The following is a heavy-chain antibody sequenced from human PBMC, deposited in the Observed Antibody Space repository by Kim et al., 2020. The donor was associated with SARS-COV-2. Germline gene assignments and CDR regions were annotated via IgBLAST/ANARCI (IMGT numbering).Heavy chain of an antibody. Sequence: SETLSLTCTVSGGSISSYYWSWIRQPPGKGLEWIGYIYYSGSTNYNPSLKSRVTISVDTSKNQFFLKLSSVTAADTAVYYCARVSYDSSGYPDYWGQGTLVTVSS. D-gene: IGHD3-22*01. V-gene: IGHV4-59*01. CDR1: GGSISSYY. J-gene: IGHJ4*02. CDR2: IYYSGST. CDR3: ARVSYDSSGYPDY.